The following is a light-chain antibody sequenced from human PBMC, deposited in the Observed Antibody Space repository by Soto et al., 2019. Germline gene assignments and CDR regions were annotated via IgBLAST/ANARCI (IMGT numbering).Light chain of an antibody. CDR1: QSVRSW. CDR2: DAS. J-gene: IGKJ4*01. Sequence: DIQMTQSPSSLSAYVGDRVTITCRASQSVRSWLAWYQQKPGTAPNLLIFDASRLENGVPSRFSGSGSGTAFTLTISSLQPDDFATYYCQQYDNYPLTFGGGTKVDIK. CDR3: QQYDNYPLT. V-gene: IGKV1-5*01.